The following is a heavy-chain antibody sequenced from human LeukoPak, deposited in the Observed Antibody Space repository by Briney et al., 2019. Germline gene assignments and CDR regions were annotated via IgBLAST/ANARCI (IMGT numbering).Heavy chain of an antibody. CDR1: GFTFSSYS. CDR2: ISGSGGST. D-gene: IGHD3-22*01. Sequence: GGSLRLSCAASGFTFSSYSMNWVRQAPGKGLEWVSAISGSGGSTYYADSVKGRFTISRDNSKNTLYLQMSSLRAEDTAVYYCAKDIGSSGYYGYFDPWGQGTLVTVSS. V-gene: IGHV3-23*01. J-gene: IGHJ5*02. CDR3: AKDIGSSGYYGYFDP.